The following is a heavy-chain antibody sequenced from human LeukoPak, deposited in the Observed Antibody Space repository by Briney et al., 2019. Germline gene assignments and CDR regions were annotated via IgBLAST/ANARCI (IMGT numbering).Heavy chain of an antibody. CDR1: GFSFSNYD. V-gene: IGHV3-53*04. D-gene: IGHD3-3*01. J-gene: IGHJ3*02. CDR3: ARWRPIDAFDI. CDR2: LSSTGNT. Sequence: GGSLRLSCAASGFSFSNYDMHWVCQAPGKGLEWVSLLSSTGNTSYADSVKGRFTISRHNSKNTLYLQVNSLRPEDTAMYYCARWRPIDAFDIWGQGTMVIVSS.